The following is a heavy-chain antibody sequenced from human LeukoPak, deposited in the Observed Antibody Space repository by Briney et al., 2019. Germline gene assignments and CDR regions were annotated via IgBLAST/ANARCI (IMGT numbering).Heavy chain of an antibody. J-gene: IGHJ5*02. CDR3: ARDLGEGIYYYDSSGYYLA. CDR1: GYTFTSYG. CDR2: ISAYNGNT. Sequence: ASVKVSCKASGYTFTSYGISWVRQAPGQGLEWMGWISAYNGNTNYAQKLQGRVTTTTDTSTSTAYMELRSLRSDDTAVYYCARDLGEGIYYYDSSGYYLAWGQGTLVTVSS. V-gene: IGHV1-18*01. D-gene: IGHD3-22*01.